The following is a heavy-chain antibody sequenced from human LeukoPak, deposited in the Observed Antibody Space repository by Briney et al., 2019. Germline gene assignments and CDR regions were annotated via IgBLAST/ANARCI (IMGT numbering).Heavy chain of an antibody. V-gene: IGHV1-69*01. CDR3: ARRGTPGGDLLSLNWFGP. CDR1: GGTFNTYY. CDR2: IIPFFGSA. D-gene: IGHD1-26*01. J-gene: IGHJ5*02. Sequence: GSSVKVSCKTSGGTFNTYYITWVRQAPGQGLEWMGGIIPFFGSANYAQRFQGRVTITADASTSTAYLEVSSLTSEDTAVYYCARRGTPGGDLLSLNWFGPWGQGTLVTVSS.